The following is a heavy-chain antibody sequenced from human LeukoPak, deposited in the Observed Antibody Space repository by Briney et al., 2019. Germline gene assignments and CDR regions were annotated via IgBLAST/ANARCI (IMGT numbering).Heavy chain of an antibody. CDR2: IYSGGST. Sequence: PGGSLRLSCAASGFTFSTYAMSWVRQAPGKGLEWVSVIYSGGSTYYSDSVKGRFTISRDNSKNTLFLQMNSLRAEDTAVYYCARGRGAYYFYMDVWGKGTTVTVSS. J-gene: IGHJ6*03. CDR3: ARGRGAYYFYMDV. CDR1: GFTFSTYA. V-gene: IGHV3-53*01. D-gene: IGHD3-16*01.